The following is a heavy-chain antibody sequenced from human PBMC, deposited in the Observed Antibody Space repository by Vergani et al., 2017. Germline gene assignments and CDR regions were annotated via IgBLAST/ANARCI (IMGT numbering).Heavy chain of an antibody. J-gene: IGHJ4*02. D-gene: IGHD1-1*01. Sequence: EVELDQSGPEMRKPGESLQISCKGSEYSFGNYWMGWVRQMPGKGLEWMGIIYPADSDTRYSPSFQGQVTISADKSISTAFLQWDSLKASDTALYYCARHTTYTDSWGQGTLVTVSS. V-gene: IGHV5-51*01. CDR1: EYSFGNYW. CDR3: ARHTTYTDS. CDR2: IYPADSDT.